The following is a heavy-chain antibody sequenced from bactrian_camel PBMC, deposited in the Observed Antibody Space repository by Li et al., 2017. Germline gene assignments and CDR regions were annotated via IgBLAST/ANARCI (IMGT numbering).Heavy chain of an antibody. V-gene: IGHV3S53*01. CDR3: AARLRVGLSCPPDKY. J-gene: IGHJ4*01. CDR2: VDYDGEV. Sequence: QVQLVESGGDSVLAGGSLRLSCVHSGYGPPPDCMAWYRQAPGKVREGVASVDYDGEVSYADSVKGRFTISQDHNKLALYLAMFNLKTEDTAVYYCAARLRVGLSCPPDKYWGQGTQVTVS. D-gene: IGHD5*01. CDR1: GYGPPPDC.